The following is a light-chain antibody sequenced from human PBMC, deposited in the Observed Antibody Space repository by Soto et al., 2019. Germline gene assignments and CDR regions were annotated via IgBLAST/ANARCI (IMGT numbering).Light chain of an antibody. CDR2: EGS. Sequence: QSVLTKPASLSGSPGQSITISCTGTSSDVGSYNLVSWYQQHPGKAPKLMIYEGSKRPSGVSSRFSGSKSGNTASLTISGLQAEDEADYHCCSYAGSATLYVFGTGTKVTVL. CDR1: SSDVGSYNL. V-gene: IGLV2-23*01. CDR3: CSYAGSATLYV. J-gene: IGLJ1*01.